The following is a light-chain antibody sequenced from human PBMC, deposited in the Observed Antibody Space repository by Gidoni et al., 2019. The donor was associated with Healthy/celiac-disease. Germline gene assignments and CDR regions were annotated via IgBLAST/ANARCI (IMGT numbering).Light chain of an antibody. V-gene: IGLV1-51*01. CDR3: GTWDSSLSAPVV. Sequence: QSVLTQPPSVSAAPGQKVTISCSGSSSNIGNNYVSWYQQLPGTAPKLLIYDNNKRPPGIPDRFSGSKSGTSATLGITGLQTGDEADYYCGTWDSSLSAPVVFGGGTKLTVL. J-gene: IGLJ2*01. CDR2: DNN. CDR1: SSNIGNNY.